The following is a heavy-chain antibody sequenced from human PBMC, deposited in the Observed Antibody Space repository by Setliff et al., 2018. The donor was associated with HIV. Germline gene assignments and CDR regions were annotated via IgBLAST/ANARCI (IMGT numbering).Heavy chain of an antibody. CDR1: GGSMSTYY. D-gene: IGHD2-15*01. CDR3: ARVFPPIRGAPFGTPPGAFDI. Sequence: PLETLSLTCSVSGGSMSTYYWSWIRQPAGKRLEWIGRVYTSGSTIYNPSLRSRVTMSVDTSKSQFSLKLNSVAAADTAVYYCARVFPPIRGAPFGTPPGAFDIWGQGTMVTVSS. CDR2: VYTSGST. V-gene: IGHV4-4*07. J-gene: IGHJ3*02.